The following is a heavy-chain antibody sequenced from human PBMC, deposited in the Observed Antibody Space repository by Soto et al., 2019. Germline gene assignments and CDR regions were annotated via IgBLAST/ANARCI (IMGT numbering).Heavy chain of an antibody. V-gene: IGHV3-53*01. CDR1: GFTVSSNY. D-gene: IGHD2-15*01. J-gene: IGHJ6*02. CDR2: IYSGGSK. Sequence: EVQLVESGGGLIQPGGSLRLSCAASGFTVSSNYMSWVRQAPGKGLEWVSVIYSGGSKYYADSVKGRFTISRDNSKNTLYLQMSCLRAEGSAVYYCARGGYCSGGSCYSAYYYGMDDWGQGTTVTVSS. CDR3: ARGGYCSGGSCYSAYYYGMDD.